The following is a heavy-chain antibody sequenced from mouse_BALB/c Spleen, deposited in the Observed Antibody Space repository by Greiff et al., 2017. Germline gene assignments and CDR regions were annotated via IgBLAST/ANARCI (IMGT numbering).Heavy chain of an antibody. CDR1: GFTFSSYA. V-gene: IGHV5-6-5*01. Sequence: EVKLMESGGGLVKPGGSLKLSCAASGFTFSSYAMSWVRQTPEKRLEWVASISSGGSTYYPDSVKGRFTISRDNARNILYLQMSSLRSEDTAMYYCARGRDYDGGGAMDYWGQGTSVTVSS. J-gene: IGHJ4*01. D-gene: IGHD2-4*01. CDR2: ISSGGST. CDR3: ARGRDYDGGGAMDY.